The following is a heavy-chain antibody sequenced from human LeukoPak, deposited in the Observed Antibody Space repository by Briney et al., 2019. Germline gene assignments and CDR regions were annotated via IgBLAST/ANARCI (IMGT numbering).Heavy chain of an antibody. D-gene: IGHD4-17*01. V-gene: IGHV3-21*01. CDR1: GSTFSSYS. CDR2: ISSSSSYI. Sequence: GGSLRLSCAASGSTFSSYSMNWARQAPGKGLEWVSSISSSSSYIYYADSVKGRFTISRDNAKNSLYLQMNSLRAEDTAVYYCARAVTTGYFDYWGQGTLVTVSS. CDR3: ARAVTTGYFDY. J-gene: IGHJ4*02.